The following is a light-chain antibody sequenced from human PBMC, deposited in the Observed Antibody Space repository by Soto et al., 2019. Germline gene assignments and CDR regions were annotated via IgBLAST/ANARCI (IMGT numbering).Light chain of an antibody. CDR3: GSWTTYRPYV. CDR2: EVT. V-gene: IGLV2-14*01. Sequence: QSVLTQPASVSGSPGQPITIPCTGTSSDVGNYNAVSWYQQHPGKAPKLIIYEVTNRPSGVSDRFSGSKSGNTASLTISGLRAEDEADYYCGSWTTYRPYVFATGTKVTVL. J-gene: IGLJ1*01. CDR1: SSDVGNYNA.